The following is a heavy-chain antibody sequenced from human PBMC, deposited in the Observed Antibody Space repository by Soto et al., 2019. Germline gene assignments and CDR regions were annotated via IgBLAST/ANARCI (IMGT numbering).Heavy chain of an antibody. CDR1: GYTFTTYG. D-gene: IGHD2-2*01. Sequence: GASVKFSCKASGYTFTTYGINWVRQAPGQGLEWMGWVSPYNGDTTYAQKVQGRVTMTTDTSTRTAYMELRSLRSDDTAVYYCAREVGHMDVWGQGTTVTVSS. V-gene: IGHV1-18*04. J-gene: IGHJ6*02. CDR3: AREVGHMDV. CDR2: VSPYNGDT.